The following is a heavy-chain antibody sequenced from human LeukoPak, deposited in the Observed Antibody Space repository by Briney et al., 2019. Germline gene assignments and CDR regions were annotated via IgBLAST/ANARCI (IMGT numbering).Heavy chain of an antibody. CDR3: ARDRGGPGGDAFDI. CDR2: IYTSGST. Sequence: PSETLSLTCAVSGGSISSSSYYWGWIRQPAGKGLEWIGRIYTSGSTNYNPSLKSRVTMSVDTSKNQFSLKLSSVTAADTAVYYCARDRGGPGGDAFDIWGQGTMVTVSS. V-gene: IGHV4-61*02. CDR1: GGSISSSSYY. D-gene: IGHD3-10*01. J-gene: IGHJ3*02.